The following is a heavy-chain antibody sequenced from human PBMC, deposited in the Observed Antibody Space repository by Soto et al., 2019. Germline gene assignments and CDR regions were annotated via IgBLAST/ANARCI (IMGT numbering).Heavy chain of an antibody. CDR3: ARYDSSSWYPIYGMDV. Sequence: QVQLVQSGAEVKKPGSSVKVSCKASGGTFSSYAISWVRQAPGQGLEWMGGIIPIFGTANYAQKFQGRVTITADESTSTAYMELSSLRSEDTALYYCARYDSSSWYPIYGMDVWGQGTTVTVSS. D-gene: IGHD6-13*01. V-gene: IGHV1-69*01. J-gene: IGHJ6*02. CDR2: IIPIFGTA. CDR1: GGTFSSYA.